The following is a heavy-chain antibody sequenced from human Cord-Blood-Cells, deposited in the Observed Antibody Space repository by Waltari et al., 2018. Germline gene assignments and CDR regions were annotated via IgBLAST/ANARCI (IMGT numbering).Heavy chain of an antibody. D-gene: IGHD6-6*01. CDR3: ARHPGGAARYYYYYYMDV. CDR1: GGSISSSSYY. CDR2: IYYSGST. Sequence: QLQLQESGPGLVKPSETLSLTCTVSGGSISSSSYYWGWIRQPPGKGLEWIGSIYYSGSTYYNPSLKSRVTISVDTSKNQFSLKLSSVTATDTAVYYCARHPGGAARYYYYYYMDVWGKGTTVTVSS. J-gene: IGHJ6*03. V-gene: IGHV4-39*01.